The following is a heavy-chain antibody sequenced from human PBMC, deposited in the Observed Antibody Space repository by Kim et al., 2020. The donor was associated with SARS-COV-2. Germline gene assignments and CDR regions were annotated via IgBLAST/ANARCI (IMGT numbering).Heavy chain of an antibody. V-gene: IGHV3-64D*06. CDR2: ISSGGHNT. J-gene: IGHJ4*02. D-gene: IGHD5-12*01. Sequence: GGSLRLSCSASGFTFSSYPMHWVRQAPGKGLEYVSAISSGGHNTYYADSVKARFTISRDNSKNTLYLQMTSLRPDDTAVYFCVKDQISGALGYDLIFDYWGQGTLVTVSS. CDR1: GFTFSSYP. CDR3: VKDQISGALGYDLIFDY.